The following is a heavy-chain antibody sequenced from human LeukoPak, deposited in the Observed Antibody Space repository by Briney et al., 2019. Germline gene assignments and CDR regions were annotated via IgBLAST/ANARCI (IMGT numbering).Heavy chain of an antibody. J-gene: IGHJ4*02. Sequence: ASVKVSCKASGYTFSDYYVHWVRQAPGQGLEWMGWINPNSGGTNYAQKFQGRVTLTRDTSISTAYMELSWLRSDDTAVYYCARDSSGPLYWGQGTLVTVSS. CDR1: GYTFSDYY. D-gene: IGHD6-19*01. V-gene: IGHV1-2*02. CDR2: INPNSGGT. CDR3: ARDSSGPLY.